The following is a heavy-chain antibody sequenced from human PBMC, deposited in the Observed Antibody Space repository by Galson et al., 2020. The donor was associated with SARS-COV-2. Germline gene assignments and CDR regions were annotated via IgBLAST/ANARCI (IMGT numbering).Heavy chain of an antibody. J-gene: IGHJ6*03. CDR2: IYHSGST. D-gene: IGHD2-2*01. CDR3: SRDRILYCSNRECDYMDV. Sequence: SQTLSLTCTVSGDSVSSTSYFWRWMRQRPGRGLEWIGHIYHSGSTYYNPSLKSRVTISVDKSKNQFSLKLSSLTAADTAVYYCSRDRILYCSNRECDYMDVWGKGAMVTVSS. CDR1: GDSVSSTSYF. V-gene: IGHV4-31*03.